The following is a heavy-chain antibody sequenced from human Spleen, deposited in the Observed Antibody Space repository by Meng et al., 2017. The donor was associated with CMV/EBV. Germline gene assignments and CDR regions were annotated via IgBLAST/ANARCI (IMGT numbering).Heavy chain of an antibody. Sequence: SASLPLTCAVYGGSFSGYYWSWIRQPPGKGLEWIGEINHSGSTNYNPSLKSRVTISVDTSKNQFSLKLSSVTAADTAVYYCARGLTGYWGQGTLVTVSS. CDR1: GGSFSGYY. J-gene: IGHJ4*02. CDR3: ARGLTGY. CDR2: INHSGST. V-gene: IGHV4-34*01. D-gene: IGHD4/OR15-4a*01.